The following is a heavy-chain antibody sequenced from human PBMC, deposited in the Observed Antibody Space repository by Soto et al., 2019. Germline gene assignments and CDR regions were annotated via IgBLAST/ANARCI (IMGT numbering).Heavy chain of an antibody. CDR3: ARNRYYDSTGYLDY. D-gene: IGHD3-22*01. V-gene: IGHV4-59*01. Sequence: SETLSLTCTVSGGSIMSYYCSCIRHPPGKGLEWIGYIYYSGSTSYNPSLKSRVTMSVDTSQNQFSLRLTSVTAADTAVYYCARNRYYDSTGYLDYWGQGTLVTVSS. J-gene: IGHJ4*02. CDR2: IYYSGST. CDR1: GGSIMSYY.